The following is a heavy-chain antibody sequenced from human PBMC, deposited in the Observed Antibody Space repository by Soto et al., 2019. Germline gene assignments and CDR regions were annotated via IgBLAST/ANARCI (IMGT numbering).Heavy chain of an antibody. J-gene: IGHJ4*02. CDR2: IKQDGSKK. CDR1: GFTLSSYW. CDR3: ARDRRDDVVAATNFDF. V-gene: IGHV3-7*01. Sequence: GGSLRLSCVASGFTLSSYWMSWVRQAPGKGLEWVANIKQDGSKKYYVDSVKGRFTISRDNAKNSLCLQMNSLRAEDTAVYYCARDRRDDVVAATNFDFWGQGTLVTVSS. D-gene: IGHD2-15*01.